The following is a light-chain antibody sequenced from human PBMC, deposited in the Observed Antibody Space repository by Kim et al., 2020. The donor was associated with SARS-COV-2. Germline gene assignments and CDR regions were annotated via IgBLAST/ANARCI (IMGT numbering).Light chain of an antibody. V-gene: IGKV1-5*03. Sequence: DIQMTQSPSTLSASVGDRVTITCRASQSVSSWLAWYQQKPGKAPKLLIYKASTLEGGVPSRFSGRGSGTEFTLTINSLQPDDFATYSCQQYDSPPYTFGQGTKLEI. CDR1: QSVSSW. CDR2: KAS. CDR3: QQYDSPPYT. J-gene: IGKJ2*01.